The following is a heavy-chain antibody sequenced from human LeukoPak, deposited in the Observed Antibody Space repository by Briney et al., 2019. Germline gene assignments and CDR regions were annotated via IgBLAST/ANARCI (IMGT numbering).Heavy chain of an antibody. D-gene: IGHD3-22*01. CDR3: ARVDSSGYCFDAFDI. CDR2: INHSGTT. Sequence: SETLSLTCAVSGGSFSGYYWSWLRQPPGKGLEWIGEINHSGTTNYNPFLTSRVTISVQTSQHQLSLTLRPVTAADTAVYYCARVDSSGYCFDAFDIWGQGTMVTVSS. CDR1: GGSFSGYY. J-gene: IGHJ3*02. V-gene: IGHV4-34*01.